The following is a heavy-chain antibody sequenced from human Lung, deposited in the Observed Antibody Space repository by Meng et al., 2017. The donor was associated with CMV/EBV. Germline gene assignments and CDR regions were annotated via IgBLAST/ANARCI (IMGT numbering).Heavy chain of an antibody. CDR1: GDSITNHYW. V-gene: IGHV4-4*02. Sequence: VQLRESGPALVKPSASLSLTCAVSGDSITNHYWWAWVRQPPGKGLEWIGEIPHRGSSAYDPSLKSRVSMSIDKSKNQFSLKLTSVTAADTAVYHCLRRSGGSVWGQGTLVTVSS. CDR2: IPHRGSS. D-gene: IGHD3-10*01. CDR3: LRRSGGSV. J-gene: IGHJ1*01.